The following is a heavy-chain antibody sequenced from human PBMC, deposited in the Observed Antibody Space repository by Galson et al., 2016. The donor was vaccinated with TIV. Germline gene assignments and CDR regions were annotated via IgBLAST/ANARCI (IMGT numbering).Heavy chain of an antibody. Sequence: SVKVSCKASGYTFTEYYIHWVRQAPGQGLEWMGWINPNSGGTMCAQKFQGWVTMTRDTSITTAYMELSRLKSDDTAVYYCAKIGQEHDAFDIWGQGTMVTVFS. V-gene: IGHV1-2*04. CDR1: GYTFTEYY. D-gene: IGHD1/OR15-1a*01. J-gene: IGHJ3*02. CDR2: INPNSGGT. CDR3: AKIGQEHDAFDI.